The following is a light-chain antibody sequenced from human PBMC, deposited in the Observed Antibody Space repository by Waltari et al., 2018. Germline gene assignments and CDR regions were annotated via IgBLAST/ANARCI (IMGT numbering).Light chain of an antibody. J-gene: IGKJ5*01. V-gene: IGKV3-11*01. CDR2: EAS. CDR3: QQRSNWPPSIT. Sequence: IELTQSPGTLSLSPGERATLTCRASQSVGSYFAWYQKQPGQAPRLLIYEASNRAIGIPGRFSGSGSGTDFTLTISSLEPEDFADYYCQQRSNWPPSITFGQGTRLEIK. CDR1: QSVGSY.